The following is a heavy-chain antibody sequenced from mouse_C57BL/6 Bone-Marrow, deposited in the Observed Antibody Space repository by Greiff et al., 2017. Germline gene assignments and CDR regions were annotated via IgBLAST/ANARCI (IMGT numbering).Heavy chain of an antibody. CDR1: GISITTGNYR. Sequence: VQLKQSGPGLVKPSQTVFLTCTVTGISITTGNYRWSWIRQFPGNKLAWIGYIYYSGTITYNPSLPSRTTITRDTPKNQLSLEMNSMTAEDTATYYCVRERLLGDYRGQGTSDTVSS. D-gene: IGHD2-1*01. CDR3: VRERLLGDY. J-gene: IGHJ4*01. CDR2: IYYSGTI. V-gene: IGHV3-5*01.